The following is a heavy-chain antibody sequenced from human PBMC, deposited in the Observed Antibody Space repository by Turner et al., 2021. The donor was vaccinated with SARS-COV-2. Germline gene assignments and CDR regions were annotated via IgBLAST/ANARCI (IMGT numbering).Heavy chain of an antibody. CDR1: GYTLIELS. CDR3: ATAPANYYDSSGSKGFYYYYYGMDV. Sequence: QVQLVQSGAEVKKPGASVKVTCKVSGYTLIELSMHWVRPAPGKGLEWMGGFDPEDGETIYAQKFQGRVTMTEDTSTDTAYMELSSLRSEDTAVYYCATAPANYYDSSGSKGFYYYYYGMDVWGQGTTVTVSS. J-gene: IGHJ6*02. CDR2: FDPEDGET. V-gene: IGHV1-24*01. D-gene: IGHD3-22*01.